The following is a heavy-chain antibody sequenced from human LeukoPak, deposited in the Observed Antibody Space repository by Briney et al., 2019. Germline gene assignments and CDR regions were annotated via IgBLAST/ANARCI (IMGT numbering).Heavy chain of an antibody. CDR2: IKQDGSET. V-gene: IGHV3-7*01. J-gene: IGHJ4*02. D-gene: IGHD6-19*01. CDR3: ARDEWAGTVAY. CDR1: GLTFSRYW. Sequence: PGGSLRLSCAASGLTFSRYWMNWVRQAPGKGLEWVANIKQDGSETYYVDSVKGRFTISRDNAKNSLFLQMNSLGAEDTAMYYCARDEWAGTVAYWGQGTLVTVSS.